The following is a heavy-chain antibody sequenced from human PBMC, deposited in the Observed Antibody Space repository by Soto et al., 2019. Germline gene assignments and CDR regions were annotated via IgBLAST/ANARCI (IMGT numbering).Heavy chain of an antibody. J-gene: IGHJ4*02. CDR1: GYSFTSYW. CDR2: IYPGDSDT. D-gene: IGHD3-22*01. Sequence: GESLKISCKGSGYSFTSYWIGWVRQMPGKGLEWMGIIYPGDSDTRYSPSFQGQVTISADKSISTAYLQWSSLKASDTAMYYCARLYYDDSSGYYYPNHFDDWGQGTLVTVSS. CDR3: ARLYYDDSSGYYYPNHFDD. V-gene: IGHV5-51*01.